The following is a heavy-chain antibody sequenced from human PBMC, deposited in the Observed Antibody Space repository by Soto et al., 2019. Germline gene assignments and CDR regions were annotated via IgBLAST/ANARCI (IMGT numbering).Heavy chain of an antibody. CDR3: SRVGRGVYCMDV. Sequence: EVQLVESGGGLVQPGGSLRLSCAASGFSFSTYSINWVRQAPGKGLEWFSYITSDSTTISYADSVKGRFTVSRDNAKNSLYLQMNSLRDEDTAVYYCSRVGRGVYCMDVWRQGTSVTVSS. CDR2: ITSDSTTI. V-gene: IGHV3-48*02. D-gene: IGHD2-8*01. J-gene: IGHJ6*02. CDR1: GFSFSTYS.